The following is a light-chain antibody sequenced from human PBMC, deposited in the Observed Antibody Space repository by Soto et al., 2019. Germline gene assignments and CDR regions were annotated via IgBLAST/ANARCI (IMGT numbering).Light chain of an antibody. CDR2: GAS. V-gene: IGKV3-15*01. CDR1: QSISDT. CDR3: HQRQSWPRT. Sequence: EIVMTQSPATLSVSPGGRATLSCRASQSISDTLAWYQQKPGQAPRLLIYGASTRATGFPARFSGSGSGTDFTLTISDVQPEDFALYYCHQRQSWPRTFGQGTKVDIK. J-gene: IGKJ1*01.